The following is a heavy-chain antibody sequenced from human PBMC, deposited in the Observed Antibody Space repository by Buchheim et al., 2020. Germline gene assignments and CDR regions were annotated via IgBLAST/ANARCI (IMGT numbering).Heavy chain of an antibody. CDR2: INPNSGGT. CDR1: GYIFTDYY. D-gene: IGHD3-3*01. CDR3: ARGEVKLGLEY. V-gene: IGHV1-2*02. J-gene: IGHJ4*02. Sequence: QVQLVQSGAEVKKPGASVKVSCKPSGYIFTDYYIHWVRQAPGQGLEWMGWINPNSGGTNYAQKFKGRVIVTRDTSISTASMELSRLTSDDTTMYYCARGEVKLGLEYWGQGT.